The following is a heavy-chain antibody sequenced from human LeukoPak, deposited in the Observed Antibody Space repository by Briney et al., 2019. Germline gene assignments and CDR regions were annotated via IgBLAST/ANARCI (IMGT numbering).Heavy chain of an antibody. J-gene: IGHJ3*02. CDR2: INWNGGST. D-gene: IGHD6-6*01. CDR3: ARARIAARPRDDAFDI. Sequence: GGSLRLSCAASGFTFDDYGMSWVRQAPGKGLEWVSGINWNGGSTGYADSVKGRFTISRDNAKNSLYLQMNSLRAEDTALYYCARARIAARPRDDAFDIWGQGTMVTVSS. CDR1: GFTFDDYG. V-gene: IGHV3-20*04.